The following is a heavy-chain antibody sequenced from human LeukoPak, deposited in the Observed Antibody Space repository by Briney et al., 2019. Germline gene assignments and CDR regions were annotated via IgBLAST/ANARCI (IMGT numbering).Heavy chain of an antibody. CDR3: AREVAPYDSSGYYLRKGAFDI. J-gene: IGHJ3*02. CDR1: GGSISSYY. D-gene: IGHD3-22*01. CDR2: IYYSGST. V-gene: IGHV4-59*01. Sequence: PSETLSLTCTVSGGSISSYYWSWIRQPPGKGLEWIGYIYYSGSTNYNPSLKSRVTISVDTSKNQFSLKLSSVTAADTAVCYCAREVAPYDSSGYYLRKGAFDIWGQGTMVTVSS.